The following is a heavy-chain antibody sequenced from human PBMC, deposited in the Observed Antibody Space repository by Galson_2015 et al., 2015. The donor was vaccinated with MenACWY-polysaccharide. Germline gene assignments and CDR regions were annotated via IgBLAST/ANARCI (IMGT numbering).Heavy chain of an antibody. V-gene: IGHV4-38-2*01. J-gene: IGHJ4*02. CDR2: IYHSGST. D-gene: IGHD1-26*01. CDR1: GSSISIGYY. CDR3: ARVEKYSGSYYILH. Sequence: SEPLSLTCAVSGSSISIGYYWGWIRQPPGKGLEWIGSIYHSGSTYYNPSLKSRVTISVDTSKNQFSLKLSSVTAADTAVYYCARVEKYSGSYYILHWGQGTLVTVSS.